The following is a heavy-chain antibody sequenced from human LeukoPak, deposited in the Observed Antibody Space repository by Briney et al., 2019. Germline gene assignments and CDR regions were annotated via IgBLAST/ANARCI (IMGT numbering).Heavy chain of an antibody. CDR2: INHSGST. J-gene: IGHJ4*02. V-gene: IGHV4-34*01. CDR3: ARRGYYYDSSGYYPSYYFDY. CDR1: GGSFSGYY. D-gene: IGHD3-22*01. Sequence: PSETLSLTCAVYGGSFSGYYWSWIRQPPGKGLEWIGEINHSGSTNYNPSLKSRVTISVDTSKNQFSLKLSSVTAADTAVYYCARRGYYYDSSGYYPSYYFDYWGQGTLSPSPQ.